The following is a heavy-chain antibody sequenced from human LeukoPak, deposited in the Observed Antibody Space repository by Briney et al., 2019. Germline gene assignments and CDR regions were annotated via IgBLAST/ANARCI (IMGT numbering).Heavy chain of an antibody. D-gene: IGHD2-15*01. CDR2: IYASGST. CDR3: ARQVVAAATTFDY. V-gene: IGHV4-61*02. CDR1: GGSISSGSCY. Sequence: SQTLSLTCTVSGGSISSGSCYWTWNRQPAGKGLEWIGRIYASGSTNYNPSLKSRVTISVDTSKNQFSLKVSSVTAADTALYYCARQVVAAATTFDYWGQGTLVTVSS. J-gene: IGHJ4*02.